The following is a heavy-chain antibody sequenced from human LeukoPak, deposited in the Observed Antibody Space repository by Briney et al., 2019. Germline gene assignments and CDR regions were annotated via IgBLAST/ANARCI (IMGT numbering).Heavy chain of an antibody. J-gene: IGHJ4*02. CDR2: IYTSGST. D-gene: IGHD3-3*01. Sequence: PSQTLSLTCTVSGGSISSGSYYWSWIRQPAGKGLEWIGRIYTSGSTNYNPSLKSRVTISVDTSKDQFSLKLSSVTAADTAVYYCARTTPHQYYDFWSGYYGPLGYWGQGTLVTVSS. CDR3: ARTTPHQYYDFWSGYYGPLGY. V-gene: IGHV4-61*02. CDR1: GGSISSGSYY.